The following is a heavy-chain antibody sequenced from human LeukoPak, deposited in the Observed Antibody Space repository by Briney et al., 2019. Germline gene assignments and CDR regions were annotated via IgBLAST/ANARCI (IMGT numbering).Heavy chain of an antibody. CDR3: ARVPTAAGAFDI. V-gene: IGHV4-34*01. J-gene: IGHJ3*02. CDR1: GGSFSGYY. D-gene: IGHD2-15*01. CDR2: INHSGST. Sequence: SETLSLTCAVYGGSFSGYYWSWIRQPPGKGLEWIGEINHSGSTNYNPSLKSRVTISVDTSKNQFSLKLSSVTAADTAVYYCARVPTAAGAFDIWGQGTMVTVSS.